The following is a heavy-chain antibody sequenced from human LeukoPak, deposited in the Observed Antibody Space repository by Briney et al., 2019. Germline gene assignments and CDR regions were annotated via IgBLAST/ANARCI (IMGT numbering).Heavy chain of an antibody. V-gene: IGHV4-59*01. Sequence: SETLSLTCTVSGGSISNYYWSWIRQPPGKGLEWIGYIYYSGSTNYNTNYNPSLISRVTISVDTSKNQFSLKLSSVTAADTAVYYCARGGVNWTFGCWGQGTLVTVSS. CDR2: IYYSGSTNYNT. CDR1: GGSISNYY. J-gene: IGHJ4*02. CDR3: ARGGVNWTFGC. D-gene: IGHD1-1*01.